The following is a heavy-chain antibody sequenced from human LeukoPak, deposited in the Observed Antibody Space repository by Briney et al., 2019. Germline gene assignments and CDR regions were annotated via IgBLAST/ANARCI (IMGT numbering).Heavy chain of an antibody. CDR2: ISGSGGST. CDR3: AKDRATYSSSWTNFDF. Sequence: GGSLRLSCAASGFTFSSYGISWVRQAPGKGLEWVSGISGSGGSTDYADSVKGRFTISRDNSKNTLYLQMDSLRDEDTAVYYCAKDRATYSSSWTNFDFWGQGTLVTVSS. J-gene: IGHJ4*02. CDR1: GFTFSSYG. V-gene: IGHV3-23*01. D-gene: IGHD6-13*01.